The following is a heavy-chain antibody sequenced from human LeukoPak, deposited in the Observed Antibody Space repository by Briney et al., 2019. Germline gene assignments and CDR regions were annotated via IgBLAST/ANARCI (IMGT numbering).Heavy chain of an antibody. D-gene: IGHD6-13*01. CDR2: ISSSSSYT. J-gene: IGHJ4*02. Sequence: GGSLRLSCAASGFTFGDYYMSWIRQAPGEGLEWVSYISSSSSYTNYADSVKGRFTISRDNAKNSLYLQMNSLRAEDTAVYYCARVKAAGSGYYFNYWRQGTLVTVSS. CDR3: ARVKAAGSGYYFNY. V-gene: IGHV3-11*06. CDR1: GFTFGDYY.